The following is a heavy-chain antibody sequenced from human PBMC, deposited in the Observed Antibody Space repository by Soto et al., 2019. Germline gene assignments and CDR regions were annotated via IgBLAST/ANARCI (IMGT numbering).Heavy chain of an antibody. CDR2: ISWNSGSI. V-gene: IGHV3-9*01. D-gene: IGHD6-13*01. CDR3: AKERFGIAAAGTKSGWPFDY. Sequence: GGSLRLSCAASGFTFDDYAMHWVRQAPGKGLEWVSGISWNSGSIGYADSVKGRFTISRDNAKNSLYLQMNSLRAEDTALYYCAKERFGIAAAGTKSGWPFDYWGQGTLVTVSS. CDR1: GFTFDDYA. J-gene: IGHJ4*02.